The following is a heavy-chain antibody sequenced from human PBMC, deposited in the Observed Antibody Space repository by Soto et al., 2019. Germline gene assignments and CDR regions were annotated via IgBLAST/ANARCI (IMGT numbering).Heavy chain of an antibody. CDR2: VSPDHDNA. CDR1: GYTFTDYD. Sequence: QVRVVQSGAEVKKPGASVKVSCKTSGYTFTDYDINWVRQAPGQGLEWMGWVSPDHDNAGYAQQFEGRVTMTSDTXXXXXXXXXXXXXXXXXXXXXXXXXXXXWGQGTKVTVSS. J-gene: IGHJ4*02. CDR3: XXXXXX. V-gene: IGHV1-8*01.